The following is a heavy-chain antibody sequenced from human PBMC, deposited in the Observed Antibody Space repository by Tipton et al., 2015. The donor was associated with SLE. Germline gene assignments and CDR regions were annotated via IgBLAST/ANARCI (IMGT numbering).Heavy chain of an antibody. CDR3: ARDKSQSCGGDCYFPDQH. D-gene: IGHD2-21*01. CDR2: IDSSGRTI. CDR1: GFTFSNYE. J-gene: IGHJ1*01. Sequence: SLRLSCTASGFTFSNYEVNWIRQAPGKGLEWVSYIDSSGRTIFYANSVKGRFTITKDNSKNTLYLQMKSLRAGDTAMYYCARDKSQSCGGDCYFPDQHWGQGTLVTVSS. V-gene: IGHV3-48*03.